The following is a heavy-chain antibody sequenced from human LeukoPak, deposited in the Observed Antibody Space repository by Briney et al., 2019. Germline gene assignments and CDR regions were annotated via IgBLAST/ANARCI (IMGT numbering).Heavy chain of an antibody. D-gene: IGHD2-2*03. CDR3: AKDSGWILFDD. CDR2: IGGSGTRT. CDR1: GFTFTTYG. Sequence: GGALRLSCSASGFTFTTYGMNWVRQAPGKGLEWVSGIGGSGTRTYYADSVKGRFTISRDNSKNTLYLQMNSLRDEDTAVYYCAKDSGWILFDDWGQGTLVTVSS. V-gene: IGHV3-23*01. J-gene: IGHJ4*02.